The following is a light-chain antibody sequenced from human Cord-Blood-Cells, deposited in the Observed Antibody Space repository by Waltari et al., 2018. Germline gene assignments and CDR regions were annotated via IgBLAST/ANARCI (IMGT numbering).Light chain of an antibody. V-gene: IGKV1-8*01. CDR3: QQYYSYLPLT. CDR1: QGISSY. CDR2: AAS. J-gene: IGKJ4*01. Sequence: AIRMTQSPSSFSASTGERVTITCRASQGISSYLAWYQQKPGKAPKLLIYAASTLQSGVPSRFSGSGSGTDFTLTISCLQSEDFATYYCQQYYSYLPLTFGGGTKVEIK.